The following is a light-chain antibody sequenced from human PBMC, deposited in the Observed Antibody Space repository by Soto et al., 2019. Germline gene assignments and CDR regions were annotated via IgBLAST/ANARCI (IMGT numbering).Light chain of an antibody. CDR3: SLYTSSSTVV. V-gene: IGLV2-14*01. J-gene: IGLJ2*01. CDR2: DVS. CDR1: SSDVGGYNY. Sequence: QSALTQPASVSGSPGQSITISCTGTSSDVGGYNYVSWYQQHPGKPPKLMIYDVSNRPSGVSNRFSGSKSGNTASLTISGLQAEDEADYYCSLYTSSSTVVFGGGTKLTAL.